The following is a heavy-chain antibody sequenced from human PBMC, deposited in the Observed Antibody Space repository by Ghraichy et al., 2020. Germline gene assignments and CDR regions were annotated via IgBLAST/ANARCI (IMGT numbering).Heavy chain of an antibody. J-gene: IGHJ6*02. D-gene: IGHD3-10*01. V-gene: IGHV3-7*03. CDR2: INGDGREK. CDR1: EFTFKIHW. Sequence: AGSLRLSCAASEFTFKIHWMGWVRQAPGKGLEWVATINGDGREKYYVDSVRGRFTISRDNARNSLYLQMRSLRVEDTAVNYCARAGSPGSVDVWGQGTAVTGSS. CDR3: ARAGSPGSVDV.